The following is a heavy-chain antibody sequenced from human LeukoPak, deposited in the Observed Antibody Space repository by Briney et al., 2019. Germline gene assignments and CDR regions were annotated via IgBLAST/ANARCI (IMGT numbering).Heavy chain of an antibody. D-gene: IGHD5-18*01. Sequence: GGSLRLSCAASGFTFSSYTMNWVRQTPGKGLECVSAISDSGGSTYYADSVKGRFTISRDNSKNTLYLQMNSLRAEDTALYYCAKGRGGIQLWSDYWGQGTLVTVSS. CDR2: ISDSGGST. J-gene: IGHJ4*02. CDR1: GFTFSSYT. V-gene: IGHV3-23*01. CDR3: AKGRGGIQLWSDY.